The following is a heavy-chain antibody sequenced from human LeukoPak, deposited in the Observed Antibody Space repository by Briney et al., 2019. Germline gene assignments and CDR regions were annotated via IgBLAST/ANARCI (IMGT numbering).Heavy chain of an antibody. CDR2: IKQDGSET. CDR3: AKGRGYTADAFDI. D-gene: IGHD2-2*02. V-gene: IGHV3-7*03. J-gene: IGHJ3*02. Sequence: PGGSLRLSCAASGFTFSSYWMSWVRQAPGKGLEWVANIKQDGSETYYVDSVKGRFTVSRDNAKNSLYLQMNSLRAEDMALYYCAKGRGYTADAFDIWGQGTMVTVSS. CDR1: GFTFSSYW.